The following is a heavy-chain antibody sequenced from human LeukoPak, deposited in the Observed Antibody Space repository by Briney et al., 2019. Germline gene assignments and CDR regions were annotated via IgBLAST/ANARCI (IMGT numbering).Heavy chain of an antibody. J-gene: IGHJ3*02. D-gene: IGHD3-10*01. Sequence: SETLSLTCAVYGGSFSGYYWSWIRQPPGKGLEWIGEINHSGSTNYNPSLKSRVTISVDTSKNKFSLKLSSVTAADTAVYYCARSPRGPYRRADIWGQGTMVTVSS. V-gene: IGHV4-34*01. CDR3: ARSPRGPYRRADI. CDR2: INHSGST. CDR1: GGSFSGYY.